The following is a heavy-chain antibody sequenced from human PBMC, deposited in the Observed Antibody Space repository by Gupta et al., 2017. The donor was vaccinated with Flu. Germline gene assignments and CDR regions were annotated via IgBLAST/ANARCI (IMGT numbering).Heavy chain of an antibody. J-gene: IGHJ3*02. V-gene: IGHV3-23*01. CDR3: AKEGGIKLWFGNADALEI. CDR2: ISGSGGST. CDR1: GFTFSSYA. Sequence: EVQLLESGGGLVQPGGSLRLSCAASGFTFSSYAMSWVRQAPGKGLEWVSAISGSGGSTYDADSVKGRLTISRDKHKNTLYLQMNSLRAEDTAVYYCAKEGGIKLWFGNADALEIWGQGTRVTVS. D-gene: IGHD3-10*01.